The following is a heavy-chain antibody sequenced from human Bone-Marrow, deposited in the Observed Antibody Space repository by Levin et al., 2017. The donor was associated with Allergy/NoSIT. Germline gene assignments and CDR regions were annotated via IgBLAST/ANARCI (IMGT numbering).Heavy chain of an antibody. Sequence: PGGSLRLSCAASGFTFSSYAMHWVRQAPGKGLEWVAVISYDGSNKYYADSVKGRFTISRDNSKNTLYLQMNSLRAEDTAVYYCARPQEPHYDFWSGYPPTYYYYYYGMDVWGQGTTVTVSS. J-gene: IGHJ6*02. CDR1: GFTFSSYA. CDR2: ISYDGSNK. D-gene: IGHD3-3*01. CDR3: ARPQEPHYDFWSGYPPTYYYYYYGMDV. V-gene: IGHV3-30-3*01.